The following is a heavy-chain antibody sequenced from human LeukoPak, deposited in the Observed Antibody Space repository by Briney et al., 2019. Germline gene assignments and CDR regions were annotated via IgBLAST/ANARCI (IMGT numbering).Heavy chain of an antibody. D-gene: IGHD6-13*01. CDR1: GGTFSSYA. J-gene: IGHJ4*02. V-gene: IGHV1-69*13. CDR3: ARAVEGYSSSQEDY. Sequence: ASVKVSCKASGGTFSSYAISWVRQAPGHGLEWMGGIIPIFGTANYAQKFQGRVTITADESTSTAYMELSSLRSEDTAVYYCARAVEGYSSSQEDYWGQGTLVTVSS. CDR2: IIPIFGTA.